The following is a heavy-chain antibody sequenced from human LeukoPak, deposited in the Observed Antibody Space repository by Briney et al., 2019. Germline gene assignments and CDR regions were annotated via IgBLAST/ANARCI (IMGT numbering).Heavy chain of an antibody. CDR3: ARVVGAIDY. Sequence: ASGKVSCKASGYTFTSYDINWVRQATGEGLEWIGWMNPNSGYTGNAQKFQGRVTMSRDTSISTAYMELTRLRSEDTAVYYCARVVGAIDYWGQGTLVTVSS. D-gene: IGHD1-26*01. J-gene: IGHJ4*02. CDR2: MNPNSGYT. V-gene: IGHV1-8*01. CDR1: GYTFTSYD.